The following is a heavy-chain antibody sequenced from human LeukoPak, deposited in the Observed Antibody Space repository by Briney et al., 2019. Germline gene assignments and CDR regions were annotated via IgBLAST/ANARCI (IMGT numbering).Heavy chain of an antibody. D-gene: IGHD3-16*01. V-gene: IGHV3-21*01. J-gene: IGHJ4*02. CDR3: ARGGGYDYVWGSHYYFDY. Sequence: GGSLRLSCAASGFTFSSYSMNWVRQAPGKGLEWVSSISSSSSYIYYADSVKGRFTISRDNAKNSLYLQMNSQRAEDTAVYYCARGGGYDYVWGSHYYFDYWGQGTLVTVSS. CDR1: GFTFSSYS. CDR2: ISSSSSYI.